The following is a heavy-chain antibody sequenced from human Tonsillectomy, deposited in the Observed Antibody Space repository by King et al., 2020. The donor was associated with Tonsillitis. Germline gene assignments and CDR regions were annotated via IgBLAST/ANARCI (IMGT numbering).Heavy chain of an antibody. J-gene: IGHJ5*02. CDR3: AGDAHYYAWGSRGVRFDP. D-gene: IGHD3-10*01. CDR1: GFTFSSYG. CDR2: ISYDGRNK. Sequence: QLVQSGRGVVQPGRSLRLSCAASGFTFSSYGMHWVSQATGKGLEWGAVISYDGRNKYYADPVMGRFTISRDNSKNTLYLQMNSLRAEDTSVYYCAGDAHYYAWGSRGVRFDPWGQGTLVTVSS. V-gene: IGHV3-33*05.